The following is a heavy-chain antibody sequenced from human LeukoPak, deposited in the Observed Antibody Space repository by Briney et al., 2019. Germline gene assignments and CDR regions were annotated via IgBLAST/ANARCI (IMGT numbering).Heavy chain of an antibody. CDR2: INRSGST. CDR1: GGSFSGYY. CDR3: ARGLKYSSSWYIFDY. V-gene: IGHV4-34*01. J-gene: IGHJ4*02. D-gene: IGHD6-13*01. Sequence: PSETLSLTCAVYGGSFSGYYWNWIRQPPGKGLEWIGEINRSGSTNYNPSLKSRVTISVDTSKNQFSLKLSSVTAADTAVYYCARGLKYSSSWYIFDYWGQGTLVTVSS.